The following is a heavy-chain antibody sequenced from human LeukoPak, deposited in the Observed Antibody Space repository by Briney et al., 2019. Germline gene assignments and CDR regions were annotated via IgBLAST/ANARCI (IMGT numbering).Heavy chain of an antibody. CDR1: GDSISNYY. CDR3: ARYRNEALFAFDI. CDR2: IYYSGNT. D-gene: IGHD1-14*01. J-gene: IGHJ3*02. Sequence: PSETLSLTCTVSGDSISNYYWSWIRQPPGKGLEWVGYIYYSGNTDYNPSLKSRVTISVDTSKNQFSLRLNSVTAADTAVYYCARYRNEALFAFDIWGQGTMVTVSS. V-gene: IGHV4-59*01.